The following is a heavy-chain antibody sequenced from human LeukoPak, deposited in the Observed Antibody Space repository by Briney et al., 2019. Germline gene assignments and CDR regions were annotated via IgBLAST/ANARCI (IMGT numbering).Heavy chain of an antibody. V-gene: IGHV3-48*03. CDR3: ARDPYSGNYGAYYYYYMDV. D-gene: IGHD1-26*01. CDR2: ISSSGGTI. Sequence: GGSLRLSCAASGFTFSSYEMNWVRQAPGKGLEWVSDISSSGGTIDYADSVKGRCSISRDNAKSSLYLQMDSLRAEDTAVYYCARDPYSGNYGAYYYYYMDVWGKGTTVTISS. J-gene: IGHJ6*03. CDR1: GFTFSSYE.